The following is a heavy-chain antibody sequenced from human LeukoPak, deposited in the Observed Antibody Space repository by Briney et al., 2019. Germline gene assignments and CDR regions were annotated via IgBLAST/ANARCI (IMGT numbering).Heavy chain of an antibody. V-gene: IGHV3-30*18. Sequence: PGGSLRLSCAASGFTFSSYGMHWVRQAPGKGLEWVAVISYDGSNKYNADSVKGRFTISRDNSKDTLYLQMNSLRAEDTAVYYCAKDRGSYSSGWQATFDYWGQGTLVSVSS. CDR1: GFTFSSYG. J-gene: IGHJ4*02. CDR3: AKDRGSYSSGWQATFDY. CDR2: ISYDGSNK. D-gene: IGHD6-19*01.